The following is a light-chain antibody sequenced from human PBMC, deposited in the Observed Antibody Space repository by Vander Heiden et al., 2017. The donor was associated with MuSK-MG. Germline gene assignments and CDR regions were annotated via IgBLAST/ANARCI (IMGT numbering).Light chain of an antibody. V-gene: IGLV2-14*01. CDR2: DVS. CDR1: SSDVGGYNY. Sequence: QSALTQPASVSGSPGQSITISCTGTSSDVGGYNYVSWYQQPPGKAPKLMIYDVSNRPSGVSNRFSGSKSGNTASLTISGLQAEDEADYYCSSYTSSSTLVVFGGGTKLTVL. J-gene: IGLJ2*01. CDR3: SSYTSSSTLVV.